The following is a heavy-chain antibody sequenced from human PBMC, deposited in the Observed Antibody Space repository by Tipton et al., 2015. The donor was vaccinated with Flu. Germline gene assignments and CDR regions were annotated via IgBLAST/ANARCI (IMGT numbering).Heavy chain of an antibody. V-gene: IGHV1-2*04. CDR1: GYTLTGYY. Sequence: QSGPEVKKPGASVKVSCKASGYTLTGYYMHWVRQAPGQGLEWMGWINPNSGGTNYAQKFQGWVTMTRDTSISTAYMELSRLRSDDTAVYYCARDIVVVPAAIEPVELNNYHYGMDVWGQGTTVTVSS. CDR3: ARDIVVVPAAIEPVELNNYHYGMDV. CDR2: INPNSGGT. D-gene: IGHD2-2*01. J-gene: IGHJ6*02.